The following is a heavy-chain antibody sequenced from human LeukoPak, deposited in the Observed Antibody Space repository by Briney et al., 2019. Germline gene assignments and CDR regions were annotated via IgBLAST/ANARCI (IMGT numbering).Heavy chain of an antibody. CDR3: ARHRPMPYSFDC. D-gene: IGHD2-2*01. J-gene: IGHJ4*02. CDR2: MSYSGTP. CDR1: GGSISSGGHC. Sequence: SETLSLTCTVSGGSISSGGHCWNWIRQHPGKGLEWIGHMSYSGTPYYNPSLKSRVAISGDTSKNQFSLKLSSVTAADTAVYYCARHRPMPYSFDCWGQGTLVTVSS. V-gene: IGHV4-31*03.